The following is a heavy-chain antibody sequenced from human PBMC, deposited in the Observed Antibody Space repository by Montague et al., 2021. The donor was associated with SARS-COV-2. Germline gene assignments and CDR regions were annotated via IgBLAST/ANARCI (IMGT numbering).Heavy chain of an antibody. CDR2: IYYSVST. D-gene: IGHD1-14*01. V-gene: IGHV4-31*03. CDR3: ARDREPVD. Sequence: TLSLTCTVSGASISSGGDYWNWIRQHPGKGLEWIGHIYYSVSTNYNPSLKSRVTISEDTSKNQISLKLSSVTAADTAVYYCARDREPVDWGQGIMVIVSS. J-gene: IGHJ4*02. CDR1: GASISSGGDY.